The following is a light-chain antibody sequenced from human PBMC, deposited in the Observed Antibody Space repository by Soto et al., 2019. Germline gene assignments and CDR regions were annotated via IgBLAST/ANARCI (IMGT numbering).Light chain of an antibody. V-gene: IGKV3-20*01. J-gene: IGKJ1*01. CDR2: GAS. CDR3: QQYGSSQS. Sequence: EIVLTQSAGTLSLSPGERATLSCRASQSVSSSYLAWYQQKPGQAPRLLIYGASSRATGIPDRFSDSGSGTDFTLTISRLEPEDFAVYYCQQYGSSQSLGQGTKVEIK. CDR1: QSVSSSY.